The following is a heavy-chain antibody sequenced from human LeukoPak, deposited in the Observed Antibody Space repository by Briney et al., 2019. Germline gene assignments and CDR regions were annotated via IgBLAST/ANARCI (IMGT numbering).Heavy chain of an antibody. CDR2: ISGGGGST. V-gene: IGHV3-23*01. Sequence: GGSLRLSCAASGFTFNSHAMSWVRQAPGKGLEWVSAISGGGGSTYHADFVKGRFTISRDNSKNTLCLQMNSLRVEDTAVYYCARDQGYDYVWGSNRYVYWGQGTLVTVSS. D-gene: IGHD3-16*02. CDR1: GFTFNSHA. J-gene: IGHJ4*02. CDR3: ARDQGYDYVWGSNRYVY.